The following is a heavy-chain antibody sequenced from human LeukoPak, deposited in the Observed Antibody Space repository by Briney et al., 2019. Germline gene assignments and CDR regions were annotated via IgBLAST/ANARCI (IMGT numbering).Heavy chain of an antibody. Sequence: PSETLSLTCTVSSGSISSSSYYWGWIRQPPGKGLEWIGSIYYSGSTYYNPSLKSRVTISVDTSKNQFSLKLSSVTAADTAVYYCARSAGTGLSWFDPWGQGTLVTVSS. CDR3: ARSAGTGLSWFDP. J-gene: IGHJ5*02. D-gene: IGHD2-8*02. CDR2: IYYSGST. V-gene: IGHV4-39*01. CDR1: SGSISSSSYY.